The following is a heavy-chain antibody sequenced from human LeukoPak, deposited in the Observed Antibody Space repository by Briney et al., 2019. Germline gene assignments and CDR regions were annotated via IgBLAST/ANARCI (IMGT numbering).Heavy chain of an antibody. J-gene: IGHJ4*02. CDR1: GGSISGYF. Sequence: SETPSLTCTVSGGSISGYFWTWIRQPAGKELEWIGRVYTSGTTYYNPSLESRVTISLDTFNNQFSLRVTSVTAADTAIYYCARGTEKTRISGYYSFDHWGRGLLVTVSS. V-gene: IGHV4-4*07. CDR3: ARGTEKTRISGYYSFDH. CDR2: VYTSGTT. D-gene: IGHD5-12*01.